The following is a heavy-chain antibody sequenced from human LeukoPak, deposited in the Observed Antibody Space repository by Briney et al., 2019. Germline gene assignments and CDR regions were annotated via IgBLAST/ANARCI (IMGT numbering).Heavy chain of an antibody. V-gene: IGHV3-23*01. J-gene: IGHJ4*02. Sequence: GGSLRLSCAASGFTFSSYAMSWVRQAPGKGLEWVSAISGSGGSTYYADSVKGRFTISRDNSKNTLYLQMNSLRAEDTAVYYCAKKRDGELTTTGYFDYWGQGTLVIVSS. CDR3: AKKRDGELTTTGYFDY. CDR2: ISGSGGST. D-gene: IGHD1-26*01. CDR1: GFTFSSYA.